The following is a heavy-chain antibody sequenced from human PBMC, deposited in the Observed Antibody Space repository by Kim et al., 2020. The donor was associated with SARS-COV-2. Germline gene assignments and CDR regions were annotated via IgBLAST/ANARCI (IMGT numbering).Heavy chain of an antibody. V-gene: IGHV1-18*01. Sequence: ASVKVSCKASGYTFTNYGISWVRLAAGQGLEWLGWTSPSNGNTKYAQKARDRVTLTTDTSTKTVYLDLRGLTSGDTGVYYCARWDTTKTTLLDSWGQGT. CDR2: TSPSNGNT. J-gene: IGHJ4*02. CDR3: ARWDTTKTTLLDS. D-gene: IGHD5-18*01. CDR1: GYTFTNYG.